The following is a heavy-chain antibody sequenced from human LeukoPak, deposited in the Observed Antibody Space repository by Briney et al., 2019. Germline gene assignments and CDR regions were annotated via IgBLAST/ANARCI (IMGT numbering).Heavy chain of an antibody. V-gene: IGHV4-38-2*02. CDR3: ARASTLNYYFGMDV. D-gene: IGHD5/OR15-5a*01. Sequence: SETLSLTCTVSGYSISSGYYWGWIRQPPGKGLEWIGNIYHSGTDFYNPSLKSRLIISVDTSKNQFSLNLSSVTAADTAVYYCARASTLNYYFGMDVWGPGTTVTVSS. CDR1: GYSISSGYY. CDR2: IYHSGTD. J-gene: IGHJ6*02.